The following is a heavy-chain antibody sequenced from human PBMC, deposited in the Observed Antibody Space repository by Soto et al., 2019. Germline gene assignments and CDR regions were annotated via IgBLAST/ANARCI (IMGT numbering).Heavy chain of an antibody. J-gene: IGHJ4*02. CDR3: AHVITGTILFDY. V-gene: IGHV2-5*02. CDR2: IYWDDDK. D-gene: IGHD1-7*01. CDR1: GFSLSTNGVG. Sequence: QITLKESGPTLVKPTQTLTLTCTFSGFSLSTNGVGVGWIRQPPGKALEWLALIYWDDDKRYSPSLKSRLTFTKDTSKNQVVLTITNMDPVDTATYFCAHVITGTILFDYWGQGTLITVSS.